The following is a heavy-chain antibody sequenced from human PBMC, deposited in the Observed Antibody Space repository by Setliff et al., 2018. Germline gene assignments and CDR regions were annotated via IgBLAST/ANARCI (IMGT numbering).Heavy chain of an antibody. CDR1: GFTFSSYA. D-gene: IGHD3-16*01. CDR2: ISGSGDAT. Sequence: GGSLRLSCAASGFTFSSYAMTWVRQAPGKGLEWVSAISGSGDATYYAASVKGRFTISRDNAKNSLYLQMNSLRAEDTAVYYCARDGGEYWGQGTLVTVSS. V-gene: IGHV3-21*01. J-gene: IGHJ4*02. CDR3: ARDGGEY.